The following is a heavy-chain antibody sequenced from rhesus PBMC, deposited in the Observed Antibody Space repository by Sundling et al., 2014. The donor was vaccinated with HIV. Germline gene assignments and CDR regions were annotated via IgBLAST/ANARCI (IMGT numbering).Heavy chain of an antibody. CDR3: ARVGSSRTGLDY. CDR2: IYGSSASA. V-gene: IGHV4-143*01. D-gene: IGHD6-19*01. CDR1: GGSISGGYN. Sequence: QVQLQESGPGLVKPSETLSLTCAVSGGSISGGYNWNWIRQPPGKGLEWLGNIYGSSASANYNPSLKSRVTISKDTSKNQFSLKLTSVTAADTAVYYCARVGSSRTGLDYWGQGVLVTVSS. J-gene: IGHJ4*01.